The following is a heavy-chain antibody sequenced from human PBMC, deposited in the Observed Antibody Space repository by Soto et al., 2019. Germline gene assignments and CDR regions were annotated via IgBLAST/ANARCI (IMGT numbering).Heavy chain of an antibody. V-gene: IGHV3-48*02. CDR1: GFTFSSYS. CDR2: ISSNIITI. CDR3: ARDVFPGIAVAGTWFDP. J-gene: IGHJ5*02. D-gene: IGHD6-19*01. Sequence: GSLRLSCAASGFTFSSYSMNWVRQAPGKGLEWVSYISSNIITIYYADSVKGRFTISRDNAENSLYLQMNSLRDEDTAVYYCARDVFPGIAVAGTWFDPWGQGTLVTVSS.